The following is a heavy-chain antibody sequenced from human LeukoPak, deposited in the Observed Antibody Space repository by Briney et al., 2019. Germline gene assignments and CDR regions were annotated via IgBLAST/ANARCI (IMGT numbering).Heavy chain of an antibody. CDR2: IYYSGST. D-gene: IGHD3-16*01. V-gene: IGHV4-31*03. J-gene: IGHJ3*02. Sequence: SETLSLTCTVSGGSISSGGYYWSWIRQHPGKGLEWIGYIYYSGSTYYNPSLKSRVTISVDTSKNQFSLKLGSVTAADTAVYYCARDYDPYAFDIWGQGTMVTVSS. CDR3: ARDYDPYAFDI. CDR1: GGSISSGGYY.